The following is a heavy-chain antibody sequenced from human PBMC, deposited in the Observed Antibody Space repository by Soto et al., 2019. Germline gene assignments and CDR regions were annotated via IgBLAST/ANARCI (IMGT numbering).Heavy chain of an antibody. CDR3: GKVLIGATRHTGVDS. V-gene: IGHV4-39*01. CDR2: VYYDGST. Sequence: QLHLQESGPGLVNPLETLSLTCSVSGVSLDSGHYYWVWIRQPPGKGLIWIASVYYDGSTYYNPSPKSRVTISIHKPKNQFSLTLKSVTAADTAIYYCGKVLIGATRHTGVDSWGQGTLVTVSS. J-gene: IGHJ4*02. D-gene: IGHD2-15*01. CDR1: GVSLDSGHYY.